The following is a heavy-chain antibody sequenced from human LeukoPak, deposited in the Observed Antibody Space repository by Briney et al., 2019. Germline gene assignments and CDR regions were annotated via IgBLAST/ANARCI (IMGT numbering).Heavy chain of an antibody. CDR1: GFTFTNHA. V-gene: IGHV3-23*01. CDR3: ARSFTTKLDY. Sequence: GGALRLSCAASGFTFTNHAMSWVRQAPGKGLEWVSAIIGSGGRTYYADSVNGRFTISRDNSKNTLSLQMNSLRAEDTAIYFCARSFTTKLDYWGQGTLVSVSS. J-gene: IGHJ4*02. CDR2: IIGSGGRT. D-gene: IGHD2/OR15-2a*01.